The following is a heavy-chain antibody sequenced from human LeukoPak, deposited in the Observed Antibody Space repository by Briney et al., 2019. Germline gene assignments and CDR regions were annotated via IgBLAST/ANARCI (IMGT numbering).Heavy chain of an antibody. CDR3: ARTFEYSSSWYYAFDI. D-gene: IGHD6-13*01. Sequence: GGSLRLSCAASGFTFSSYSMNWVRQAPGKGLEWVSSISSSSSYIYYADSVKGRFTISRDNAKNSLYLQMNSLRAEDTAVYYCARTFEYSSSWYYAFDIWGRGTMVTVSS. J-gene: IGHJ3*02. CDR2: ISSSSSYI. CDR1: GFTFSSYS. V-gene: IGHV3-21*01.